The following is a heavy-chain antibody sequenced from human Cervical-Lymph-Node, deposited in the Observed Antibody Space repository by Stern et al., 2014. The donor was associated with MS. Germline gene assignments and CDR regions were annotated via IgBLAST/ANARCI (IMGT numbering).Heavy chain of an antibody. J-gene: IGHJ6*02. CDR1: GFSLKSEVMC. Sequence: QVTLKESGPALVKPTQTLTLTCTFSGFSLKSEVMCVTWIRQSPGKALEWLALINWDGHKYYRTSLETRLTISKDTSKNQVVLTMTNMDSVDTATYYCARVIRAGVTYYYGVDVWGHGTTVIVSS. V-gene: IGHV2-70*01. CDR3: ARVIRAGVTYYYGVDV. CDR2: INWDGHK. D-gene: IGHD3-10*01.